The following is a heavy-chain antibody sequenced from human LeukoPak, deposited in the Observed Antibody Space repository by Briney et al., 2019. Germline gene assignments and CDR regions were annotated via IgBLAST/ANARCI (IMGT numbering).Heavy chain of an antibody. V-gene: IGHV4-30-2*01. D-gene: IGHD2-15*01. Sequence: PSETLSLTCAVSGGSISSGGYSGSWIRQPPGKGLEWIGYIYHSGSTYYNPSLKSRVTISVDRSKNQFSLKLSSVTAADTAVYYCARGIYCSGGSCYYFDYWGQGTLVTVSS. CDR1: GGSISSGGYS. CDR3: ARGIYCSGGSCYYFDY. CDR2: IYHSGST. J-gene: IGHJ4*02.